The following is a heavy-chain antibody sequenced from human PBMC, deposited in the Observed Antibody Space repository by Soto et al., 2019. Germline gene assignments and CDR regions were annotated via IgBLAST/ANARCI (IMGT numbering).Heavy chain of an antibody. Sequence: SVKVSCKASGGTFSSYAISWVRQAPGQGLEWMGGIIPIFGTANYAQKFQGRVTMTRNTSISTAYMELSSLRSEDTAVYYCSREVNFYGLDVWGQGTTVTVSS. CDR3: SREVNFYGLDV. CDR2: IIPIFGTA. CDR1: GGTFSSYA. J-gene: IGHJ6*02. V-gene: IGHV1-69*05.